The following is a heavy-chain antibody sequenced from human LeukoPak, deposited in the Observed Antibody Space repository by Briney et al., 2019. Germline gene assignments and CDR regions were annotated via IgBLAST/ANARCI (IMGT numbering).Heavy chain of an antibody. CDR2: IYHSGST. J-gene: IGHJ4*02. CDR1: GYSISSGYY. D-gene: IGHD2-15*01. Sequence: SKTLSLTCTVSGYSISSGYYWGWIRQPPGKGLEWIGSIYHSGSTYYNPSLKSRVTISVDTSKNQFSLKLSSVTAADTAVYYCASGYCSGGSCYSLDYWGQGTLVTVSS. V-gene: IGHV4-38-2*02. CDR3: ASGYCSGGSCYSLDY.